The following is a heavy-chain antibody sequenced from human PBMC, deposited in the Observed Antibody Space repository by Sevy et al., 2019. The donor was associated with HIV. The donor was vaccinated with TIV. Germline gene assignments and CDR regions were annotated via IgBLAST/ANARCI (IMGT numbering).Heavy chain of an antibody. V-gene: IGHV3-15*01. CDR2: VKSKTDGGTT. CDR1: GFSFSDAW. Sequence: GGSLRLSCAASGFSFSDAWMSWVRQAPGKGLEWVARVKSKTDGGTTDYAEPVKGRFTISRDDSKNMVYLQMNSLKTDDTAVYYCSSIPDPWGQGTLVTVSS. J-gene: IGHJ5*02. D-gene: IGHD2-21*01. CDR3: SSIPDP.